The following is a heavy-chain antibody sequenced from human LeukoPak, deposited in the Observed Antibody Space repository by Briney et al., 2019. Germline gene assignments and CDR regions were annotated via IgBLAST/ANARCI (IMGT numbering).Heavy chain of an antibody. V-gene: IGHV4-34*01. CDR3: AVGPNYFDY. CDR2: INHSGST. CDR1: GGSFSGYY. J-gene: IGHJ4*02. D-gene: IGHD3-16*01. Sequence: PSETLSLTCAVYGGSFSGYYWSWIRKPPGKGLEWIGEINHSGSTNYNPSLKSRVTISVDTSKNQFSLKLSSVTAADTAVYYCAVGPNYFDYWGQGTLVTVSS.